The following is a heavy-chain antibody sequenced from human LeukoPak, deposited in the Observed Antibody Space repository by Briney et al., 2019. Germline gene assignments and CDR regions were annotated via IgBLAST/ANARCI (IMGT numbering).Heavy chain of an antibody. J-gene: IGHJ4*02. D-gene: IGHD5-24*01. V-gene: IGHV3-53*01. CDR2: MYSGNKT. Sequence: GGSLRLSCAASGFSVSSNYMNWVRQAPGKGLEWVSLMYSGNKTSYADSVKGRFTISRDNFKNTFYLQMNSLRAEDTAVYYCAKDSPSRTATTEVPVDYWGQGTLVTVSS. CDR3: AKDSPSRTATTEVPVDY. CDR1: GFSVSSNY.